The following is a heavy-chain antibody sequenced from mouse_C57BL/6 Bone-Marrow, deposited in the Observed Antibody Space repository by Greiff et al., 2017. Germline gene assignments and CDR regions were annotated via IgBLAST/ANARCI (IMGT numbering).Heavy chain of an antibody. J-gene: IGHJ3*01. Sequence: VQLQQPGAELVRPGSSVKLSCKASGYTFTSYWMDWVKQRPGQGLEWIGNIYPSDSETHYNQKFKDKATLTVDKSSSTAYMQLSSLTSEDSAVYYCARRANDYEFAYWGQGTLVTVSA. D-gene: IGHD2-4*01. V-gene: IGHV1-61*01. CDR2: IYPSDSET. CDR3: ARRANDYEFAY. CDR1: GYTFTSYW.